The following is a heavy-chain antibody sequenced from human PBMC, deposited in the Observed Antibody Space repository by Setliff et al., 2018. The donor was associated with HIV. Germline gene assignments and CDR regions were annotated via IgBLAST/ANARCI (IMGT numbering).Heavy chain of an antibody. CDR3: ARGATYRSGWHFDY. V-gene: IGHV4-31*03. CDR1: GGSISRGDYY. CDR2: IYYSGST. D-gene: IGHD6-19*01. J-gene: IGHJ4*02. Sequence: SETLSLTCTVSGGSISRGDYYWSWIRQHPGKGLEWIGYIYYSGSTFYNPSLKSRVTISVDTSKNQFSLKLTSVTAADTAVYYCARGATYRSGWHFDYWGQGTLVTVSS.